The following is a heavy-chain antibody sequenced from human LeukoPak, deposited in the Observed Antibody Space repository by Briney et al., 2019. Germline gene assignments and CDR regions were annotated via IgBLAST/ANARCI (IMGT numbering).Heavy chain of an antibody. J-gene: IGHJ4*02. V-gene: IGHV3-30*18. D-gene: IGHD3-22*01. CDR2: ISSDGNDK. Sequence: GGSLGLSCAASGVTFSSYGMHWVRQAPGKGLEWVALISSDGNDKLYGDSVKGRFTISRDNSKNTLYLQMNTLRAEDTAVYYCAKPTAANGYDSSGYYWGQGTLVTVSS. CDR3: AKPTAANGYDSSGYY. CDR1: GVTFSSYG.